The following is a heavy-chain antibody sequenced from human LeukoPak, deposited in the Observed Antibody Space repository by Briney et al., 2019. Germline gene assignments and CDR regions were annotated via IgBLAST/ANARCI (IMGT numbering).Heavy chain of an antibody. CDR2: IYHSGST. V-gene: IGHV4-38-2*01. D-gene: IGHD3-22*01. J-gene: IGHJ4*02. CDR1: GYSISSGYY. Sequence: PSETLSLTCAVSGYSISSGYYWGWIRQPPGKGLEWIGSIYHSGSTYYNPSLKSRVTISVDTSKNQFSLKLSSVTPAYTAVYYCAMSGWHYYDSSLNYYFDYWGQGTLVTVSS. CDR3: AMSGWHYYDSSLNYYFDY.